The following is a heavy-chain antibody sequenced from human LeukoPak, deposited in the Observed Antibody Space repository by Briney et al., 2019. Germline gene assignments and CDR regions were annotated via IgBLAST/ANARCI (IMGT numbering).Heavy chain of an antibody. D-gene: IGHD1-7*01. V-gene: IGHV4-34*01. J-gene: IGHJ5*02. CDR2: INHSGGT. Sequence: SQTLSLTCAVFGGSFSGHYWSWIRQPPGKGLDWIGEINHSGGTNYNPSLKSRVTISVGTSKNQFSRKLSSLTAADTAVYYCARPTAWVNYFDPWGQGTLVSV. CDR1: GGSFSGHY. CDR3: ARPTAWVNYFDP.